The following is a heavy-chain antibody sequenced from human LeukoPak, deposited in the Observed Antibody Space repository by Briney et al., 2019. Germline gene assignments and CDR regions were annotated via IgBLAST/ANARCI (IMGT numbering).Heavy chain of an antibody. Sequence: SETLSLTCTVSGGSISSYYWSWIRQPPGKGLEWIGYIYYSGSTNYNPSLKSRVTISLDTSKNQFSLKLTSVTAADTAVYYCAKAPPYISAAYNFDYWGQGTLVTVSS. CDR3: AKAPPYISAAYNFDY. D-gene: IGHD6-13*01. CDR1: GGSISSYY. CDR2: IYYSGST. V-gene: IGHV4-59*01. J-gene: IGHJ4*02.